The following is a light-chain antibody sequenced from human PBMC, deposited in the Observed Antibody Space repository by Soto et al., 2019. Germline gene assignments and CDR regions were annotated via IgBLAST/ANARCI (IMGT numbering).Light chain of an antibody. V-gene: IGKV1-17*03. CDR3: LQHNSYPRT. J-gene: IGKJ4*01. CDR1: QGISNY. Sequence: PMTQSPSAVSASVGDRVNITCRASQGISNYLAWFQQRPGKVPKRLIYSTSTLQSGVPSRFSGSRSGTEFTLTISSLQPEDIATYYCLQHNSYPRTFGGGTKVEIK. CDR2: STS.